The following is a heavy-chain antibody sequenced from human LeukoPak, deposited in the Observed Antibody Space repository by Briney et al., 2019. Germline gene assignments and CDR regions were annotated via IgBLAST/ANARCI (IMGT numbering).Heavy chain of an antibody. D-gene: IGHD3-3*01. CDR2: IYYSGST. CDR1: GGSISPYY. J-gene: IGHJ4*02. Sequence: SETLSHTCTVSGGSISPYYWSWIRQPPGKGLEWIGYIYYSGSTNYNPSLKSRVTISVDTSKNQFSLKLSSVTAADTAVYCCARDAAFGGIFDYWGQGTLVTVSS. CDR3: ARDAAFGGIFDY. V-gene: IGHV4-59*01.